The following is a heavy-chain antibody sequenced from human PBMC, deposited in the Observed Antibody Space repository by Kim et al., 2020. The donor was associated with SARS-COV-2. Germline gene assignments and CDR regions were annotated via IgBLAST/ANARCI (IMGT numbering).Heavy chain of an antibody. D-gene: IGHD6-13*01. CDR2: IIPIFGTA. Sequence: SVKVSCKASGGTFSSYAISWVRQAPGQGLEWMGGIIPIFGTANYAQKFQGRVTITADESTSTAYMELSSLRSEDTAVYYCARGGSSWTSYYYGMDVWGQGTTVTVSS. J-gene: IGHJ6*02. V-gene: IGHV1-69*13. CDR1: GGTFSSYA. CDR3: ARGGSSWTSYYYGMDV.